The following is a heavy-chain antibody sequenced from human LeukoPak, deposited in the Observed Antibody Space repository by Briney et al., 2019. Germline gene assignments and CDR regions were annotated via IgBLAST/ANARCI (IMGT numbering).Heavy chain of an antibody. D-gene: IGHD3-10*01. CDR2: IKTKTVGGTT. CDR1: GFAFTNAW. J-gene: IGHJ6*04. CDR3: TRVRGVITGHMDV. V-gene: IGHV3-15*01. Sequence: GGSLRLSCAASGFAFTNAWMSWVRQAPGKGLEWVGRIKTKTVGGTTDYAAPVKGRFTISRDDSKNTLYLQMNSLKAEDTAVYYCTRVRGVITGHMDVWGKGTTVTV.